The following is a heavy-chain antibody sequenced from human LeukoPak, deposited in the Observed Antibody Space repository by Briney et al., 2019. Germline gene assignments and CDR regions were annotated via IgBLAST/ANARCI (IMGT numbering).Heavy chain of an antibody. CDR2: IYYSGST. Sequence: SETLSLTCTVPGGSISSYYWSWIRQPPGKGLEWIGYIYYSGSTNYNPSLKSRVTISVDTSKNQFSLKLSSVTAADTAVYYCATSPLSSGLKKDAFDIWGQGTMVTVSS. J-gene: IGHJ3*02. CDR3: ATSPLSSGLKKDAFDI. D-gene: IGHD6-19*01. V-gene: IGHV4-59*12. CDR1: GGSISSYY.